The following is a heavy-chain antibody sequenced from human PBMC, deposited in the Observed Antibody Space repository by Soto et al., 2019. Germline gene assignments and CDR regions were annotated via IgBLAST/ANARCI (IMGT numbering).Heavy chain of an antibody. V-gene: IGHV5-10-1*01. CDR2: IDPSDSCT. Sequence: PGESLKISCKGSGYSFTSYWISWVRQMPGKGLEWMGRIDPSDSCTNYSPSFQGHVTISADKSISTAYPQWSSLKASDTAMYYCAVLIGFGLHGFDYWGQGTLVTVSS. CDR1: GYSFTSYW. D-gene: IGHD3-10*01. J-gene: IGHJ4*02. CDR3: AVLIGFGLHGFDY.